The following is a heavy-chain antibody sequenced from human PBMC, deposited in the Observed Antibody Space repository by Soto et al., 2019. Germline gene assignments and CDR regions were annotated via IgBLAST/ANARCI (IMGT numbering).Heavy chain of an antibody. CDR3: ARERITMVRGVIIMSYYYYYGMDV. CDR1: GYTFTGYY. V-gene: IGHV1-2*04. CDR2: INPNSGGT. Sequence: ASVKVSCKASGYTFTGYYIHWVRQAPGQGLEWMGWINPNSGGTNYAQKFQGWVTMTRDTSISTAYMELSRLRSDDTAVYYCARERITMVRGVIIMSYYYYYGMDVWGQGTTVTVSS. D-gene: IGHD3-10*01. J-gene: IGHJ6*02.